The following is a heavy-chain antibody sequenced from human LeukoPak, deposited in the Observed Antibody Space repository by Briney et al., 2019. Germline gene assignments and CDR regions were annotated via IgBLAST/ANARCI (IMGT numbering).Heavy chain of an antibody. CDR3: AKEGRYCSSTSCSEPFHY. D-gene: IGHD2-2*01. Sequence: PGGSLRLSCAASGFTFSSYAMSWVRQAPGKGLEWVSAISGSGGSTYYADSVKGRFTISRDNSKNTLYLQMNSLRAEDTAVYYCAKEGRYCSSTSCSEPFHYWGQGTLVTVSS. J-gene: IGHJ4*02. V-gene: IGHV3-23*01. CDR2: ISGSGGST. CDR1: GFTFSSYA.